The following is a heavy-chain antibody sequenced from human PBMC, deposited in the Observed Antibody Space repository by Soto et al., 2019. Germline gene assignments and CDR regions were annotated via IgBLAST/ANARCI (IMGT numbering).Heavy chain of an antibody. CDR1: GYSFSFYW. Sequence: PGESLKISCKASGYSFSFYWIGWVRQMPGKGLGWMAIMYPDDSDTRYSPSFEAHVTISADKSTSTAFLQWSSLKASDTAMYYCATAYVYDFENSNYYRDAFDIWGQGALVTVSS. D-gene: IGHD3-22*01. CDR2: MYPDDSDT. J-gene: IGHJ3*02. V-gene: IGHV5-51*01. CDR3: ATAYVYDFENSNYYRDAFDI.